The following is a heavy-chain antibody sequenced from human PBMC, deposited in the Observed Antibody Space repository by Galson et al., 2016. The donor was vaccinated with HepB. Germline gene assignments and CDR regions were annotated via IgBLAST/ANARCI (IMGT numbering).Heavy chain of an antibody. CDR2: ISNDGRYK. V-gene: IGHV3-30*03. Sequence: SLRLSCAASGLSLSTFGMHWVRQAPGKGLEWVTIISNDGRYKSYADSVRGRFIISRDSSRNTLYLQMNSLRPEDTAVYCCARGMYSSSWELDYWGQGTLVTVSS. CDR1: GLSLSTFG. D-gene: IGHD6-13*01. J-gene: IGHJ4*02. CDR3: ARGMYSSSWELDY.